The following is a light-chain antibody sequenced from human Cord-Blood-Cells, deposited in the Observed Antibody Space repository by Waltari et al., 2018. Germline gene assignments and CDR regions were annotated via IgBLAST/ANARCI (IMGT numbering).Light chain of an antibody. J-gene: IGLJ1*01. V-gene: IGLV2-8*01. Sequence: QSALTQPPSASGSPGQSLTIPCTGSSSDVGGYNYVSWYQQHPGKAPKLMIYEVSKRPSGVPDRFSGSKSGNTASLTVSGLQAEDEADYYCSSYAGSNNVFGTGTKVTVL. CDR1: SSDVGGYNY. CDR3: SSYAGSNNV. CDR2: EVS.